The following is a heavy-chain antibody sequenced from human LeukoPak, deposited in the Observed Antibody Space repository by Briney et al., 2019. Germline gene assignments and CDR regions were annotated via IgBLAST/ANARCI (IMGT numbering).Heavy chain of an antibody. J-gene: IGHJ6*03. CDR3: AGSRVLRNYYYYYMDV. CDR2: INHSGST. D-gene: IGHD2/OR15-2a*01. Sequence: PSETLSLTCAVYGGSFSGYYWSWIRQPPGKWLEWIGEINHSGSTNYNPSLKSRVTISVDTSKNQFSLKLSSVTAADTAVYYCAGSRVLRNYYYYYMDVWCKRTTVTVSS. CDR1: GGSFSGYY. V-gene: IGHV4-34*01.